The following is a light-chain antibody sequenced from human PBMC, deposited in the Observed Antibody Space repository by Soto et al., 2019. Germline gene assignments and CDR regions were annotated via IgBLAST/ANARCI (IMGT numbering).Light chain of an antibody. J-gene: IGLJ1*01. CDR3: QSYGSTLSARYV. V-gene: IGLV1-40*01. CDR1: SSNIGAGYD. CDR2: ANI. Sequence: QSVLTQPPSVSGAPSQRVTISCTGSSSNIGAGYDVQWYQQRPGAAPKLPSSANINRPSGVPDRCSGSTSCTSASLAITGLQADDEGDYYCQSYGSTLSARYVFGTGTKLTVL.